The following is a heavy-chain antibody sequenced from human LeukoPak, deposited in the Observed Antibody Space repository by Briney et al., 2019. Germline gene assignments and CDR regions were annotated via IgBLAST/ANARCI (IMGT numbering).Heavy chain of an antibody. CDR1: GYSFTSHW. Sequence: GESLKISCKGSGYSFTSHWIGWVRQTPGKGLEWIGIIYPGDSDTKYTPSFQGQVTISADKSIGTAYLQWSSLKASDTAMYYCARRVIAAAGHNWFDPWGQGTLVTVSS. D-gene: IGHD6-13*01. V-gene: IGHV5-51*01. J-gene: IGHJ5*02. CDR3: ARRVIAAAGHNWFDP. CDR2: IYPGDSDT.